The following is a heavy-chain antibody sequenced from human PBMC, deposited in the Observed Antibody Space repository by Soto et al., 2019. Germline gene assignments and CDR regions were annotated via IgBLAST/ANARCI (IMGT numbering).Heavy chain of an antibody. V-gene: IGHV5-51*01. CDR1: GYSFTSYW. D-gene: IGHD6-13*01. Sequence: PGESLKISCMGSGYSFTSYWIGWVRQMPGKGLEWMGIIYPGDSNTRYGPSFQGQVTISADRSIGTAYLQWSSLEASDSAFYFCARSPRSSPYFDYWGQGALVTVSS. CDR2: IYPGDSNT. CDR3: ARSPRSSPYFDY. J-gene: IGHJ4*02.